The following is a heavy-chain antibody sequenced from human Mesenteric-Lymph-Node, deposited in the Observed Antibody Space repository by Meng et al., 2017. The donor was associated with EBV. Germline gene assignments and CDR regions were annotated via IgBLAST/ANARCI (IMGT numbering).Heavy chain of an antibody. Sequence: QIQLVQFGAEVKKPGASVKVSCKASGYTFTGYYIHWVRQAPGQGLEWMGRINPNSGATKYAQKFQDWVTMTRDTSISTAYMELSRLKSADTAVYYCAKSRLGNSDNLFDPWGQGTLVTVSS. D-gene: IGHD4-23*01. J-gene: IGHJ5*02. CDR1: GYTFTGYY. CDR3: AKSRLGNSDNLFDP. V-gene: IGHV1-2*04. CDR2: INPNSGAT.